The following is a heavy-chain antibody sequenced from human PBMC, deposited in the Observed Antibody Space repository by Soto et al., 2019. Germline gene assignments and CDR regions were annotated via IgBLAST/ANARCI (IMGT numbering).Heavy chain of an antibody. CDR2: ISAYNGNT. V-gene: IGHV1-18*01. Sequence: QVQLVQSGAEVKKPGASVKVSCKASGYTFTSYGISWVRQAPGQGLEWMGWISAYNGNTNYAQKLQGRVTMTTDTSTSTADRERRSLRSDDTAVYYCARDYDSRKAYYYGMDVWGQGTTVTVSS. D-gene: IGHD3-3*01. CDR1: GYTFTSYG. J-gene: IGHJ6*02. CDR3: ARDYDSRKAYYYGMDV.